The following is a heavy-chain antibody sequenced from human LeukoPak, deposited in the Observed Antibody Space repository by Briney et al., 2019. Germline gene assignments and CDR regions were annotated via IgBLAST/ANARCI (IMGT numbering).Heavy chain of an antibody. CDR2: INHSGST. D-gene: IGHD6-19*01. J-gene: IGHJ6*01. Sequence: SETLSLTCALYGGSFSGYYWSWIRQPPGKGPEWIGEINHSGSTNYNPSLKRRVTISVDTSKNQFSLKLSSVTAADTAVYYCARPGLWVAGTAYYGMDVWGQGTTVTVSS. CDR3: ARPGLWVAGTAYYGMDV. CDR1: GGSFSGYY. V-gene: IGHV4-34*01.